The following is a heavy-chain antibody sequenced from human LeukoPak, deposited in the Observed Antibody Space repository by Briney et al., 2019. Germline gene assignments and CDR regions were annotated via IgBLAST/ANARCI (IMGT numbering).Heavy chain of an antibody. CDR1: AFAFSSYS. J-gene: IGHJ4*02. Sequence: AGSLRLSCVASAFAFSSYSTNWDRQAPGKLLGWVSYFISVSSTIYYADSVKGRFTISRDNAKNSLYLQMNSLRAEDTAVYYCASYKYYYDSSGYYYFDCWGQGTLVTVSS. D-gene: IGHD3-22*01. CDR2: FISVSSTI. CDR3: ASYKYYYDSSGYYYFDC. V-gene: IGHV3-48*01.